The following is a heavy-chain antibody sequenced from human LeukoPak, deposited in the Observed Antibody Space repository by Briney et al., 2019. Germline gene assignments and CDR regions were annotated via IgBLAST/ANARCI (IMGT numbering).Heavy chain of an antibody. V-gene: IGHV3-21*01. CDR3: ARTYNGSSHFDY. Sequence: NPGGSLRLSCAASGFSFSSHYMNWVRQAPGKGLEWVSSIGSSGGYIYSADSVKGRFTISRDNAKNSVYLHMNSLRAEDTAVYYCARTYNGSSHFDYWGQGTLVTVSS. D-gene: IGHD1-26*01. CDR2: IGSSGGYI. CDR1: GFSFSSHY. J-gene: IGHJ4*02.